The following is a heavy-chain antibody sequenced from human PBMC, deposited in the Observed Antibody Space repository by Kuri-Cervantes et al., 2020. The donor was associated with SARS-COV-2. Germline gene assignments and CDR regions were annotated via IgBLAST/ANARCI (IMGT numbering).Heavy chain of an antibody. D-gene: IGHD2-2*01. J-gene: IGHJ4*02. Sequence: SETLSLTCAVYGGSFSGYYWSWTRQPPGKGLEWIGEINHSGSTNYNPSLKSRVTISVDTSKNQFSLKLSSVTVADTAVYYCARGRSTSCYPHWGQGTLVTVSS. CDR3: ARGRSTSCYPH. CDR2: INHSGST. CDR1: GGSFSGYY. V-gene: IGHV4-34*01.